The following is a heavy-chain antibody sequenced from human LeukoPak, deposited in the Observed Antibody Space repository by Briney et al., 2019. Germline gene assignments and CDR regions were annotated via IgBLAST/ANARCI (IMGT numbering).Heavy chain of an antibody. CDR3: ARDFSDDSSGYYGELDY. CDR1: GFTFSSHS. V-gene: IGHV3-48*04. D-gene: IGHD3-22*01. J-gene: IGHJ4*02. Sequence: GGSLRLSCAASGFTFSSHSMDWVRQAPGKGLEWVSYISSSSSTIYYADSVKGRFTITRDNAKNSLYPQMNSLRAEDTAVYYCARDFSDDSSGYYGELDYWGQGTLVTVSA. CDR2: ISSSSSTI.